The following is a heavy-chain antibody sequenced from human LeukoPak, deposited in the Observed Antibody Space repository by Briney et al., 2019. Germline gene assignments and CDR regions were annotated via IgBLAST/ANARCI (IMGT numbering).Heavy chain of an antibody. Sequence: ASVKVSCKASGGTFSSYAISWVRQAPGQGLEWMGGIIPIFGTANYAQKFQGRVTITTDESTSTAYMELSSLRSEDTAVYYCASNPTIRDYNWFDLWGQGTLVTVSS. D-gene: IGHD5-12*01. J-gene: IGHJ5*02. CDR2: IIPIFGTA. CDR1: GGTFSSYA. CDR3: ASNPTIRDYNWFDL. V-gene: IGHV1-69*05.